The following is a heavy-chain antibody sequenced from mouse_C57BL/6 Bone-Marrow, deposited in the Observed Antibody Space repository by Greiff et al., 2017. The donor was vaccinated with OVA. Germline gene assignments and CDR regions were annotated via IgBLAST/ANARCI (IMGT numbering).Heavy chain of an antibody. J-gene: IGHJ1*03. D-gene: IGHD1-1*01. V-gene: IGHV5-12*01. CDR2: ISNGGGST. CDR1: GFTFSDYY. Sequence: EVKLVESGGGLVQPGGSLKLSCAASGFTFSDYYMYWVRQTPEKRLELVAYISNGGGSTYYPDTVKGRFTISRDNAKNTLYLQMSRLKSEDTAMYYCARHEVLRSQGYFDVWGTGTTVTVSS. CDR3: ARHEVLRSQGYFDV.